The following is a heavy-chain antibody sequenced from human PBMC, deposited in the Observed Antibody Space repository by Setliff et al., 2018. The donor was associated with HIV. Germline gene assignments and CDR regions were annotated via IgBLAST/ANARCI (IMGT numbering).Heavy chain of an antibody. CDR1: DDSIIRSNSY. CDR3: AREIWGQVAHVPYGMDV. D-gene: IGHD5-12*01. J-gene: IGHJ6*02. Sequence: SETLSLTCTVSDDSIIRSNSYWAWIRQPPGKGLEWIGRFYTSGSTNYNPSLKRRVTMSVAASKNQFSLKVRYVTAADTAIYYCAREIWGQVAHVPYGMDVWGQGTTVTVSS. V-gene: IGHV4-39*07. CDR2: FYTSGST.